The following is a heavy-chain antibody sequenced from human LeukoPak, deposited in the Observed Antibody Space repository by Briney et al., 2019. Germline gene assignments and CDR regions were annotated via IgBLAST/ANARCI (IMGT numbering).Heavy chain of an antibody. CDR3: GRRELSGTYLFDY. Sequence: PSETLSLTCTVSGASFSSYYWSWIRQPPGEGLEWVGYIYYTGNTNYNPSLKSRITISVDTSKNQFALNLRSVTAADTAVYYCGRRELSGTYLFDYRGQGTLVTVSS. D-gene: IGHD1-26*01. CDR2: IYYTGNT. CDR1: GASFSSYY. J-gene: IGHJ4*02. V-gene: IGHV4-59*01.